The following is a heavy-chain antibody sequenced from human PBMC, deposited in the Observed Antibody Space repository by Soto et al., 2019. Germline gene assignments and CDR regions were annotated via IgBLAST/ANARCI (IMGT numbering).Heavy chain of an antibody. CDR1: GFTFSSYA. J-gene: IGHJ3*02. D-gene: IGHD3-10*02. CDR3: AKGLKGEAYSSYWNVRGLIFDM. Sequence: GGSLRLSCAASGFTFSSYAMNWARQAPGKGLEWVSSISDNGGSTYYPDSVKGRFTISRDNSKNTLYLQMNSLRVEDTAVYYCAKGLKGEAYSSYWNVRGLIFDMWGQGTTVTVSS. V-gene: IGHV3-23*01. CDR2: ISDNGGST.